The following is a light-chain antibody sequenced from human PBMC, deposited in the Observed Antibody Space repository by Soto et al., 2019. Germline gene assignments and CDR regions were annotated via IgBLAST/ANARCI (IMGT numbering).Light chain of an antibody. CDR2: GNS. J-gene: IGLJ1*01. V-gene: IGLV1-40*01. Sequence: QSVLAQPPSVSGAPGQKVTISCTGSSSNIGAGYDLHWYQQLPGTAPKLLLYGNSNRPSGVPNRLSGSKSGTSASLAITGLQAEDEADYYCQSYDSSLSAYVFGTGTKLTVL. CDR3: QSYDSSLSAYV. CDR1: SSNIGAGYD.